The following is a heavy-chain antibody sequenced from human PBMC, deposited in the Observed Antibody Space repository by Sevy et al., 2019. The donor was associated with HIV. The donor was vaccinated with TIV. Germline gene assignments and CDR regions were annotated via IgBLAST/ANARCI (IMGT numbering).Heavy chain of an antibody. CDR1: GFTFDDYA. D-gene: IGHD1-1*01. Sequence: GGSLRLSCAASGFTFDDYAMHWVRQVPGKGLEWVSGISWNSGSIGYADSMKGRFTISRDNAKNSRYLQMNSLRAEDSALYYCAKYISRDPRYGNSPHFDYWGQGTLVTVSS. V-gene: IGHV3-9*01. CDR2: ISWNSGSI. J-gene: IGHJ4*02. CDR3: AKYISRDPRYGNSPHFDY.